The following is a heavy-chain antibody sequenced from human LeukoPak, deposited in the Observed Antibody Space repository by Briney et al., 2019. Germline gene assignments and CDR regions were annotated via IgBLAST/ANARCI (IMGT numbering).Heavy chain of an antibody. CDR3: ATYYYGSGSQNWFDP. D-gene: IGHD3-10*01. CDR1: GGSISSSSYY. CDR2: INHSGST. Sequence: SETLSLTCTVSGGSISSSSYYWSWIRQPPGKGLEWIGEINHSGSTNYNPSLKSRVTISVDTSKNQFSLKLSSVTAADTAVYYCATYYYGSGSQNWFDPWGQGTLVTVSS. J-gene: IGHJ5*02. V-gene: IGHV4-39*07.